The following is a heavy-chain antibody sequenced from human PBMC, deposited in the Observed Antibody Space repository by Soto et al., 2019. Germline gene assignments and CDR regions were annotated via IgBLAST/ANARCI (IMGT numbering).Heavy chain of an antibody. CDR3: ARHDRSSGYYYYWFDP. D-gene: IGHD3-22*01. V-gene: IGHV5-10-1*01. Sequence: GESLKISCKGSGYSFTSYWISWVRQMPGKGLEWMGRIDPSDSYTNYSPSFQGHVTISADKSISTAYLQWGSLKASDTAMYYCARHDRSSGYYYYWFDPWGQGTLVTVSS. CDR1: GYSFTSYW. CDR2: IDPSDSYT. J-gene: IGHJ5*02.